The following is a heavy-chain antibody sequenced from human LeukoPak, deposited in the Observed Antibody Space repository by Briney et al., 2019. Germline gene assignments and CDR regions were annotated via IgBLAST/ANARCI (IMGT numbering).Heavy chain of an antibody. CDR2: INPNSGGT. Sequence: ASVKVSCKASGYTFTSYYMHWVRQAPGQGLEGMGRINPNSGGTNYAQKFQGRVTMTRDTSISTAYMELSRLRSDDTAVYYCARVWRYSSSWYVYWGQGTLVTVSS. V-gene: IGHV1-2*06. D-gene: IGHD6-13*01. CDR3: ARVWRYSSSWYVY. CDR1: GYTFTSYY. J-gene: IGHJ4*02.